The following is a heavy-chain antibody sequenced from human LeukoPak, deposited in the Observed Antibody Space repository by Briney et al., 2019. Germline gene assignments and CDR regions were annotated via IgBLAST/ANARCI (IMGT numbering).Heavy chain of an antibody. V-gene: IGHV4-4*07. Sequence: SETLSLTCTVSGDSISRYYWSWIRQPAGKGLEWIGRIYNGGIITYNPSLKSRVTMSIDTSNNQFSLKLSSVTAADTAVYYCARAQLVIPSGRYNWFDPWGQGTLVTVSS. CDR2: IYNGGII. CDR3: ARAQLVIPSGRYNWFDP. CDR1: GDSISRYY. J-gene: IGHJ5*02. D-gene: IGHD6-13*01.